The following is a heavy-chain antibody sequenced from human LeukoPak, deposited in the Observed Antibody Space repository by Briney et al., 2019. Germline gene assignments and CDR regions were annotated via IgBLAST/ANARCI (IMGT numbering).Heavy chain of an antibody. CDR1: GFTFSSYW. CDR2: INSDGSST. V-gene: IGHV3-74*01. D-gene: IGHD4-17*01. CDR3: ARVLGYGDYVRY. J-gene: IGHJ4*02. Sequence: GGSLRLSCAASGFTFSSYWMHWVRQAPGKGLVWVSRINSDGSSTSYADSVKGRFTISRDNAKNTLYLQVNSLRAEDTAVYYCARVLGYGDYVRYWGQGTLVTVSS.